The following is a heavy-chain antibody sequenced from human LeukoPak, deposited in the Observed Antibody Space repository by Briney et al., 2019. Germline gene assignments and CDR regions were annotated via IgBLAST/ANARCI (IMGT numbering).Heavy chain of an antibody. V-gene: IGHV1-8*01. Sequence: ASVKVSCKASGYTFTSYDINWVRQATGQGLEWMGWMNPNSGNTGYAQKFQGRVNRTRNTSISTAYMELRSLRSEDTAVYYCSRVGADYDYVWGSYRYSSWGMDVWGQGTTVTVSS. CDR1: GYTFTSYD. CDR3: SRVGADYDYVWGSYRYSSWGMDV. J-gene: IGHJ6*02. CDR2: MNPNSGNT. D-gene: IGHD3-16*02.